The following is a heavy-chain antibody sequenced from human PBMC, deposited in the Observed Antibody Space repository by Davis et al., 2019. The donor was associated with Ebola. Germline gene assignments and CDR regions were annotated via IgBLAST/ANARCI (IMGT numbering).Heavy chain of an antibody. CDR1: GGSISSYY. Sequence: SETLSLTCTVSGGSISSYYWSWIRQPPGKGLEWIGYIYYSGSTNYNPSLKNRVTISVDTSKNQFSLKLSSVTAADTAVYYCARHAIYYGSGRSGAFDIWGQGTMVTVSS. CDR2: IYYSGST. V-gene: IGHV4-59*08. J-gene: IGHJ3*02. D-gene: IGHD3-10*01. CDR3: ARHAIYYGSGRSGAFDI.